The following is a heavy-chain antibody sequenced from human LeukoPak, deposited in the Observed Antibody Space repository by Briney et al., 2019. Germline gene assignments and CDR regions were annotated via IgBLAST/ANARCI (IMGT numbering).Heavy chain of an antibody. Sequence: SSQTLSLTCAVSGGSISSGGYSWSWLRQPPGKGLEWIGYIYHSGSTYYNPSLKSRVTISVDRSKNQFSLKLSSVTAADTAVYYCARATDSGLSYYYYGMDVWGQGTTVTVSS. V-gene: IGHV4-30-2*01. J-gene: IGHJ6*02. CDR3: ARATDSGLSYYYYGMDV. D-gene: IGHD3-16*02. CDR1: GGSISSGGYS. CDR2: IYHSGST.